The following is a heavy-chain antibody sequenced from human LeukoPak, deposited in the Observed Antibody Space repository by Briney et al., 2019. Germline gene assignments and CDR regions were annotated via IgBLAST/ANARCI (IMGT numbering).Heavy chain of an antibody. CDR3: ARDTAMGYYSDY. D-gene: IGHD5-18*01. J-gene: IGHJ4*02. CDR1: GGSISSYY. V-gene: IGHV4-4*07. Sequence: SETLSLTCTVSGGSISSYYWSWIRQPAGKGLEGIGRIYTSGSTNYNPSLKSRVTMSVATSNTKFSLKLSSVTAADTAVYYYARDTAMGYYSDYWGQGTLVTVSS. CDR2: IYTSGST.